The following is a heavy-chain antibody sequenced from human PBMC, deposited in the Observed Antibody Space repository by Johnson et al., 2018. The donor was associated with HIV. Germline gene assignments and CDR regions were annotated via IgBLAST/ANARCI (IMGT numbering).Heavy chain of an antibody. V-gene: IGHV3-7*01. D-gene: IGHD2-8*01. CDR2: IKQDASEK. CDR1: GFTFSSYW. Sequence: VQLVESGGGLVQPGGSLRLSCAASGFTFSSYWMSWVCQAPGKGLEWVANIKQDASEKYSVDSVKGRFTISRDNAKSSLYLQMNSLRAEDTAVYYCAREAVPRRGCVHVFDVWGQGTMVTVSS. J-gene: IGHJ3*01. CDR3: AREAVPRRGCVHVFDV.